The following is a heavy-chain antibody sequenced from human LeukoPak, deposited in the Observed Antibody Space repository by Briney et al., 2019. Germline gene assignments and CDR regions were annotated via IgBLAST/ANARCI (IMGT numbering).Heavy chain of an antibody. D-gene: IGHD3-3*01. CDR3: ASGEWLLYAHNKQNYYGMDV. V-gene: IGHV1-69*04. Sequence: GASVKVSCKASGGTFSSYAISWVRQAPGQGLEWMGRIIPILGIANYAQKFQGRVTITADKSTSTAYMELSSLRSEDTAVYYCASGEWLLYAHNKQNYYGMDVWGQGTTVTVSS. CDR2: IIPILGIA. J-gene: IGHJ6*02. CDR1: GGTFSSYA.